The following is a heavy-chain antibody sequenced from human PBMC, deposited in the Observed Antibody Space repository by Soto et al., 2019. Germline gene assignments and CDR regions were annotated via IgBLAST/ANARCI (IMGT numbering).Heavy chain of an antibody. CDR2: XYXXDXXX. CDR1: GYSFRNYW. V-gene: IGHV5-51*01. J-gene: IGHJ3*02. CDR3: ARCPPRVSDAFDI. Sequence: GESLKISCEGSGYSFRNYWIGWVRQMPGKGLEXMGXXYXXDXXXXXSXXXQGQVTISADKSISTAYLQSSSLKASDTAMYYCARCPPRVSDAFDIWGQGTMVTVSS.